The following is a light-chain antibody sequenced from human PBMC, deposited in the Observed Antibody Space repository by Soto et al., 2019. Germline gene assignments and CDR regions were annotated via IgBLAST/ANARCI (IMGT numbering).Light chain of an antibody. V-gene: IGLV1-51*01. CDR2: DDN. CDR1: TSNVGKNY. Sequence: QSVLTQPPSVSAAPGQKVTISCSGTTSNVGKNYVSWYQQLPGTAPKLLIYDDNQRTFGLPGRFSASKSGTSATLDITGLQTEDEAAYYCATRDSSLSVWVFGGGTKLTVL. CDR3: ATRDSSLSVWV. J-gene: IGLJ3*02.